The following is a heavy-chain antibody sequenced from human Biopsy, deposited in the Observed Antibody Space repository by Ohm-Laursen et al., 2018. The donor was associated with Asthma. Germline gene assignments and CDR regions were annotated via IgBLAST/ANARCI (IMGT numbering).Heavy chain of an antibody. CDR3: AKDPRIYCDNVGGMDV. J-gene: IGHJ6*02. Sequence: SLTLSFAASGFSFSDFVMHWVRQAPRKGLGWVAVITYTGSTKYYADSVKGRFTISRDYSKNTLYLQMISLRVEDTAVYYCAKDPRIYCDNVGGMDVWGQGTAVNVSS. CDR1: GFSFSDFV. D-gene: IGHD4-17*01. V-gene: IGHV3-30*18. CDR2: ITYTGSTK.